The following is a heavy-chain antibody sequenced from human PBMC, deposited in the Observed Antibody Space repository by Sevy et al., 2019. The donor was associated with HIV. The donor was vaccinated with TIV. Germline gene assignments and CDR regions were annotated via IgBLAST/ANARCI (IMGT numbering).Heavy chain of an antibody. Sequence: ETLSLTCTVSGGSITSLYWKWIRQPPGKGLEWIANIYYNGHINYNPSLKSRVTLSLDTSKNQFSLRLSSVTAADTAMYYCAGENARGRGYSWGQGTLVTVSS. CDR1: GGSITSLY. CDR2: IYYNGHI. CDR3: AGENARGRGYS. D-gene: IGHD3-10*01. J-gene: IGHJ4*02. V-gene: IGHV4-59*08.